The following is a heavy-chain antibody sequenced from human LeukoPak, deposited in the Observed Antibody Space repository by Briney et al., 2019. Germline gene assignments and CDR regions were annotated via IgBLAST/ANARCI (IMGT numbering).Heavy chain of an antibody. CDR1: GYTFTSYG. Sequence: ASVKLSCKASGYTFTSYGISWVRQAPGQGREWMGWISAYNGNTNYAQKLQGRVTMTTDTSTSTAYMELRSLRSDDTAVYYCARDNHDSWSGYYVPYYYMDVWGKGTTVAVSS. D-gene: IGHD3-3*01. CDR2: ISAYNGNT. V-gene: IGHV1-18*01. J-gene: IGHJ6*03. CDR3: ARDNHDSWSGYYVPYYYMDV.